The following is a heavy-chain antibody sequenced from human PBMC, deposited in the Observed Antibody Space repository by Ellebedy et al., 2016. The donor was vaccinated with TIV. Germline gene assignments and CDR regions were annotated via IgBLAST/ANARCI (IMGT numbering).Heavy chain of an antibody. J-gene: IGHJ4*02. D-gene: IGHD1-26*01. CDR1: GYTFSTYY. V-gene: IGHV1-46*01. CDR3: AREFPGATSGFDY. CDR2: INYGRGT. Sequence: ASVKVSCKASGYTFSTYYTHWVRQAPGQGLQWVGMINYGRGTNYAPKFRGRVTMTRDTSTSTVYMELTSLASEDTAVYYCAREFPGATSGFDYWGQGTLVTVSS.